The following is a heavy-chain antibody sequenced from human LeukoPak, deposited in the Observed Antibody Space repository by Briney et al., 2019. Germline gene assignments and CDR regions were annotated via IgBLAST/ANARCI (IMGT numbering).Heavy chain of an antibody. CDR1: GFTVSSNY. CDR3: ARVSYDYGDYGGAFDI. J-gene: IGHJ3*02. D-gene: IGHD4-17*01. CDR2: IYIGGST. V-gene: IGHV3-53*01. Sequence: PGGSLRLSCAASGFTVSSNYMSWVRQAPGKVLEWVSVIYIGGSTYYADYVKDRFTISRNNSKNTLYLQMNSLRAEDTAVYYCARVSYDYGDYGGAFDIWGQGTMVTVSS.